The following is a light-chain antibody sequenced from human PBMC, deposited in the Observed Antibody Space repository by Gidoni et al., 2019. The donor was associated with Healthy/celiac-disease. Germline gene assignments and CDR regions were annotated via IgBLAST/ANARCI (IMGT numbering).Light chain of an antibody. V-gene: IGKV1-39*01. CDR3: QQSYSTPLT. J-gene: IGKJ1*01. CDR2: AAS. Sequence: DIQMTQSPSSLSASVGDRVTITCRASQSISSYLNWYQQKPGKAPKLLIYAASSLQSGVPSRFSGSGSGTDFTLTISSLQPEDFATYYRFHSQQSYSTPLTFGQGTKVEIK. CDR1: QSISSY.